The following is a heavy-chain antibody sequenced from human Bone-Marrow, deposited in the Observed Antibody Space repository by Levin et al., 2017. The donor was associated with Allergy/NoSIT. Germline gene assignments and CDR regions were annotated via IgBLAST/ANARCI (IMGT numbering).Heavy chain of an antibody. D-gene: IGHD4-17*01. J-gene: IGHJ6*02. Sequence: ESLKISCTVSGGSLSSYSWSWIRQLPGRGLEWVGYIYNSGTTNYNSALMSRLTMSLDTSNNQFSLKLRSVTTADTAIYYCASLRPGNYYYYGFDVWGQGATVTVSS. V-gene: IGHV4-59*01. CDR1: GGSLSSYS. CDR3: ASLRPGNYYYYGFDV. CDR2: IYNSGTT.